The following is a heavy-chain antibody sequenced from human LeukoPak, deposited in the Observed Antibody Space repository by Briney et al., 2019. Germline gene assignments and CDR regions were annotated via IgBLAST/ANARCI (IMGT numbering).Heavy chain of an antibody. J-gene: IGHJ4*02. D-gene: IGHD6-19*01. CDR2: IDQDGSEK. CDR1: AFTFSSYW. CDR3: ARDHGSQDSGAWYVFDC. V-gene: IGHV3-7*03. Sequence: TGGSLRLSCAASAFTFSSYWMSWVRQAPGNGLEWVANIDQDGSEKYYVESMKGRITISRDTAKNSLYLQMNSLRAEDTAVYYCARDHGSQDSGAWYVFDCWGRGTLVTVSS.